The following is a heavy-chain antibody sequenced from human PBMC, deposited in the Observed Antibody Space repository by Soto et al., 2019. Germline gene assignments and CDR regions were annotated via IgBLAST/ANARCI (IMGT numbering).Heavy chain of an antibody. CDR1: GFIFTNYA. CDR2: IGGRGNSA. J-gene: IGHJ3*01. CDR3: VREGRGSFDF. V-gene: IGHV3-23*01. D-gene: IGHD5-12*01. Sequence: LRLSCAASGFIFTNYAMNWVRQAPGQGLEWVSVIGGRGNSAYYADSVKGRFTISRDNSKNTLPLQMCSLTADDTAIYDCVREGRGSFDFWGRGTMVTVTS.